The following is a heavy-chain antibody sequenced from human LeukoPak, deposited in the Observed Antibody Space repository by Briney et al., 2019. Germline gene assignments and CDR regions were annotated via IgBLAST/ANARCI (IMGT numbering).Heavy chain of an antibody. CDR3: ARGRGGVYYYYGMDV. CDR2: IYHSGST. Sequence: SETLSLTCAVSGGSISSDNWWSWVRQPPGKGLEWIGEIYHSGSTNYNPSLKSRVTISVDTSKNQFSLKLSSVTAADTAVYYCARGRGGVYYYYGMDVWGQGTMVTVSS. J-gene: IGHJ6*02. D-gene: IGHD3-10*01. V-gene: IGHV4-4*02. CDR1: GGSISSDNW.